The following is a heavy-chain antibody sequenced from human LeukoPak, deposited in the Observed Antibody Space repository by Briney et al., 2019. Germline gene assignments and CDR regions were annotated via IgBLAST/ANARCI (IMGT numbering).Heavy chain of an antibody. CDR2: IYTRGST. J-gene: IGHJ3*02. D-gene: IGHD2-15*01. V-gene: IGHV4-4*07. CDR1: GGSIHNYY. Sequence: PSETLSLTCTVSGGSIHNYYWSWIRQPAGKGLEWIGRIYTRGSTNYDPSLKSRVTMSVDTSKNQFSLKLSSVTAADTAVYYCARGRYCSADICSGGDAFDIWGQGTMVSVSS. CDR3: ARGRYCSADICSGGDAFDI.